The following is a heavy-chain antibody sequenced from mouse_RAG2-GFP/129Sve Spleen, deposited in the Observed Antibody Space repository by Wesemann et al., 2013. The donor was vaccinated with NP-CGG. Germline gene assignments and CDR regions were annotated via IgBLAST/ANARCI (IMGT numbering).Heavy chain of an antibody. J-gene: IGHJ4*01. CDR2: ISNLAYSI. D-gene: IGHD4-1*01. CDR1: GFTFSDYG. V-gene: IGHV5-15*02. Sequence: GGGLVQPGGSRKLSCAASGFTFSDYGMAWVRQAPRGTGLRWVAFISNLAYSIYYADTVTGRFTISRENAKNTLYLEMSSLRSEDTAMYYCARDQGGTDYAMDYWGGSRGTSVTVSS. CDR3: ARDQGGTDYAMDY.